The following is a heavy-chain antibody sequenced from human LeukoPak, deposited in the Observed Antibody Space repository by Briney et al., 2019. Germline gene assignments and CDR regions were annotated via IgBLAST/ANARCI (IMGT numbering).Heavy chain of an antibody. V-gene: IGHV4-4*02. Sequence: PSETLSLTCTVSGGSISSSNWWSWVRQPPGKGLEWIGEIYHSGSTNYNPSLKSRVTISVDKSKNQFSLKLSSVTAADTAVYYCASHGPDYYDSSGLNYYFDYWGQGTLVTVSS. CDR2: IYHSGST. CDR1: GGSISSSNW. CDR3: ASHGPDYYDSSGLNYYFDY. D-gene: IGHD3-22*01. J-gene: IGHJ4*02.